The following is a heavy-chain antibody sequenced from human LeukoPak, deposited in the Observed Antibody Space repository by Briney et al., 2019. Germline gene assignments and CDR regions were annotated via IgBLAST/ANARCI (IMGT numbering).Heavy chain of an antibody. CDR2: IGTTSGAI. D-gene: IGHD2-21*02. V-gene: IGHV3-48*01. Sequence: GGSLRLSCVASGFTFSSYVLSWVRQAPGKGLEWVSYIGTTSGAIYYAGSVKGRFTISRDSAKNSLYLQMNSLRAEDTAVYYCARFRTWGDKAFDYWGQGTLVTVSS. CDR3: ARFRTWGDKAFDY. J-gene: IGHJ4*02. CDR1: GFTFSSYV.